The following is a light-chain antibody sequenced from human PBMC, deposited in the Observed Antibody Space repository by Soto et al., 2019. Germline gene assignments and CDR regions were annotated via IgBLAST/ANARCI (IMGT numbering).Light chain of an antibody. CDR1: SSDVGGYNY. Sequence: QSALTQPASVSGSPGQSITISCTGTSSDVGGYNYVSWYQQHPGKAPKLMIYDVSNRPSGVSNRFSGSKSGNTASLTISGHQAEDEADYYCSSYTSSSTLGGVFGTGTKLTVL. CDR3: SSYTSSSTLGGV. J-gene: IGLJ1*01. CDR2: DVS. V-gene: IGLV2-14*01.